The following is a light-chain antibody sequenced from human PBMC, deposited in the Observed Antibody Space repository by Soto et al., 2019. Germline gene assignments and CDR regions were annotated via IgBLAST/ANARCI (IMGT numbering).Light chain of an antibody. Sequence: DIVLTQSPGTLSLSPGERVTLSCRASQSVTRSFLAWYQQKPGQAPRLLIYGASSRATGIPDRFSGSGSGTEFTLTISRLEPEDFAVYYCHQYGSSPQAFGPGTKVDIK. J-gene: IGKJ3*01. CDR3: HQYGSSPQA. CDR2: GAS. V-gene: IGKV3-20*01. CDR1: QSVTRSF.